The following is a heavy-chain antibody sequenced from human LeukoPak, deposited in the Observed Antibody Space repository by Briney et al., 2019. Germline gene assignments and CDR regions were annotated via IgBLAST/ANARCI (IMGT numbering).Heavy chain of an antibody. CDR1: GFTVNSHS. CDR3: ARDKMATISYYYYYYMDV. Sequence: GGSLRLSCAVSGFTVNSHSMNWVRQAPGKGLEWVSHIGVSGGSVYADSVKGRFTISRDNAKNSVYMQMNSLRAEDTAVYYCARDKMATISYYYYYYMDVWGKGTTVTVSS. CDR2: IGVSGGSV. D-gene: IGHD5-24*01. V-gene: IGHV3-48*04. J-gene: IGHJ6*03.